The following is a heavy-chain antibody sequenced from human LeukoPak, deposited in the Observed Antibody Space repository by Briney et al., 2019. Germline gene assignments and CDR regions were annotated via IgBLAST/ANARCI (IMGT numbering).Heavy chain of an antibody. D-gene: IGHD4-17*01. CDR2: INHSGST. V-gene: IGHV4-34*01. CDR1: GGSFSGYY. CDR3: ASRSMTTGQSLDY. J-gene: IGHJ4*02. Sequence: SETLSLTCAVYGGSFSGYYWSWIRQPPGKGLEWIGEINHSGSTNYNPSLKSRVTISVARSKNQFSLKLSSVTAADTAVYYCASRSMTTGQSLDYWGQGTLVTVSS.